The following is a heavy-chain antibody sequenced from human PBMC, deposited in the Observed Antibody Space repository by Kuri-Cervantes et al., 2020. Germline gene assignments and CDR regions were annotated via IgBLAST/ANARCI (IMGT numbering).Heavy chain of an antibody. CDR1: GGSISSYY. Sequence: ETLSLTCTVSGGSISSYYWSWIRQPPGRGLEWIGEINHSGSTNYNPSLKSRVTISVDTSKNQFSLKLSSVTAADTAVYYCARGLTWGIQKDYWGQGTLVTVSS. J-gene: IGHJ4*02. D-gene: IGHD5-18*01. CDR2: INHSGST. CDR3: ARGLTWGIQKDY. V-gene: IGHV4-34*01.